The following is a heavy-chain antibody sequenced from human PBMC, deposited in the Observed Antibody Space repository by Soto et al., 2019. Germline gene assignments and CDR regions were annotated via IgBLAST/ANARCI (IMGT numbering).Heavy chain of an antibody. D-gene: IGHD2-2*01. J-gene: IGHJ6*02. CDR2: INPNSGGT. V-gene: IGHV1-2*04. CDR1: GYTFTGYY. Sequence: GASVKVSCKASGYTFTGYYMHWVRQAPGQGLEWMGWINPNSGGTNYAQKFQGWVTMTRDTSISTAYMELSRLRSDDTAVYYCAREIVVPAANNYYGMDVWGQGTTVTV. CDR3: AREIVVPAANNYYGMDV.